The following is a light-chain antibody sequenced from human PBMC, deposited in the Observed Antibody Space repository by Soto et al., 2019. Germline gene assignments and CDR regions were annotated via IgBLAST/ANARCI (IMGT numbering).Light chain of an antibody. CDR1: QSVSSY. J-gene: IGKJ3*01. CDR3: QQRSNWPPMT. V-gene: IGKV3-11*01. CDR2: DAS. Sequence: EIVLTQSPATLSLSPGERATLSCRASQSVSSYLAWYQQKPGQAPRLLIYDASNRATGIPARFSGSGSGTEFTLTISSLEPEDFAVYHCQQRSNWPPMTFGPGTKVDIK.